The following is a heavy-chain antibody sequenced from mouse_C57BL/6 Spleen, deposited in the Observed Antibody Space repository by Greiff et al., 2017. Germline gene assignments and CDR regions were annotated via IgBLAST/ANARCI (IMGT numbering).Heavy chain of an antibody. CDR3: ARHGASNYPAY. Sequence: EVKLMESGGGLVQPGESLKLSCESNEYEFPSHDMSWVRKTPEKRLELVAAINSDGGCTYYPDTMERRFIISRDNTKKPLYLQMSSLRSENTALYYCARHGASNYPAYWGQGTLVTVSA. D-gene: IGHD2-5*01. CDR2: INSDGGCT. CDR1: EYEFPSHD. J-gene: IGHJ3*01. V-gene: IGHV5-2*01.